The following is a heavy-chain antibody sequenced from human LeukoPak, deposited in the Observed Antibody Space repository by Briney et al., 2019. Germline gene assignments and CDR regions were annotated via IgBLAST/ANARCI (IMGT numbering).Heavy chain of an antibody. CDR3: ARGPNSNWSGLDF. J-gene: IGHJ4*02. Sequence: GGSLRLSCTASGFSFSGHWMHWARQLPGKGLVWVSRISPTGSTTSYVDSAKGRFTVSRDNAKNTLYLQVNNLRAEDTAVYYCARGPNSNWSGLDFWGQGTLLTVSS. D-gene: IGHD6-6*01. CDR2: ISPTGSTT. CDR1: GFSFSGHW. V-gene: IGHV3-74*01.